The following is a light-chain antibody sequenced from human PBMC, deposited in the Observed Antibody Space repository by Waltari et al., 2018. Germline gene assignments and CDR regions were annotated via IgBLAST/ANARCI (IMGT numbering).Light chain of an antibody. CDR3: SSYISSSTLEL. CDR2: DVS. V-gene: IGLV2-14*03. CDR1: SSDVGAYNY. Sequence: QSALTQPASVSGSPGQSITISCTGTSSDVGAYNYVSWYQQHPGKAPKPMLFDVSNRPSGVSNRFPGSKSGNTASLTISGLQAEDEAGYYCSSYISSSTLELFGGGTSLTVL. J-gene: IGLJ2*01.